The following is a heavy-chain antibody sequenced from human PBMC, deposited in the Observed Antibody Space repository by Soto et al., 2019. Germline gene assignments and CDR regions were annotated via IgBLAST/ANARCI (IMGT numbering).Heavy chain of an antibody. Sequence: QVQLQESGPGLVKPSETLSLTCTVSGGSISSYFWSWIRQPPGKGLEWIGYIYDSESASYNPSLKSRVTMSLDTSNNQFSLKLTSVTAADTPVYYCARTNRGQGFDFWGQGTLVTVSS. D-gene: IGHD3-16*02. CDR3: ARTNRGQGFDF. V-gene: IGHV4-59*08. CDR1: GGSISSYF. CDR2: IYDSESA. J-gene: IGHJ4*02.